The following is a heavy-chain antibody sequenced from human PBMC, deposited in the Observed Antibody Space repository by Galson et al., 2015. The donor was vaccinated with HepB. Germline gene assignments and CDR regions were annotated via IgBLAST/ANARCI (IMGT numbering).Heavy chain of an antibody. Sequence: SVKVSCKASGYTFTSYGISWVRQAPGQGLEWMGWLSTDTGITNYAQNFQGRVTMTTDTSTSTAYMEQRSLRSGDTAVYYCARLRKHRGSLDYWGQGSLVTVSS. CDR3: ARLRKHRGSLDY. V-gene: IGHV1-18*01. CDR2: LSTDTGIT. D-gene: IGHD1-14*01. CDR1: GYTFTSYG. J-gene: IGHJ4*02.